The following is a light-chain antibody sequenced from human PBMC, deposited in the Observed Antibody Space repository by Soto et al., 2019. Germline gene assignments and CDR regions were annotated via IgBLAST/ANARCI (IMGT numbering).Light chain of an antibody. CDR3: QQLNSYPLT. J-gene: IGKJ1*01. CDR1: QGISSY. Sequence: DIQLTQSPSFLSASEGDRVTITCRASQGISSYLAWYQQKPGKAPKLLIYAASTLQSGVPSRFSGSGSGTEFTLTISSLQPEDFATYYCQQLNSYPLTFGQGTKVEIK. V-gene: IGKV1-9*01. CDR2: AAS.